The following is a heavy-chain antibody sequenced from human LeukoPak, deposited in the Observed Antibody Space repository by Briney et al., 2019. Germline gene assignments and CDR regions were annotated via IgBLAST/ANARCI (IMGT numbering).Heavy chain of an antibody. CDR2: IIPIFGTA. Sequence: SVKVSCKASGGTFSSYAISWVRQAPGQGLEWMGGIIPIFGTANYAQKLQGRVTMTTDTSTSTAYMELRSLRSDDTAVYYCARISSGIDYWGQRTLVTVSS. D-gene: IGHD6-19*01. J-gene: IGHJ4*02. V-gene: IGHV1-69*05. CDR3: ARISSGIDY. CDR1: GGTFSSYA.